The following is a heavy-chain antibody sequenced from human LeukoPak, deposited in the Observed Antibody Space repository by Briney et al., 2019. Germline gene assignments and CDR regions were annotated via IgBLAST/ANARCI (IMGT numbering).Heavy chain of an antibody. J-gene: IGHJ4*02. V-gene: IGHV3-20*04. CDR3: PRTSIDYYYDSSGYNLDY. D-gene: IGHD3-22*01. CDR2: INWNGGSA. Sequence: GGSLRLSCAASGFTFDDYGMSWVRHAPGKGLEWVSGINWNGGSAGYADSVKGRFTISRDNSKNTLYLQMNSLRAEDTAVYYCPRTSIDYYYDSSGYNLDYWCQGTLVTVSS. CDR1: GFTFDDYG.